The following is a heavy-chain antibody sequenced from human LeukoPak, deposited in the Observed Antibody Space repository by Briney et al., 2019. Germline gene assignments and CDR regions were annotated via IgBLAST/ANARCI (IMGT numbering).Heavy chain of an antibody. D-gene: IGHD2/OR15-2a*01. CDR2: FYYSGST. CDR1: SDSITRVGYS. V-gene: IGHV4-30-4*07. J-gene: IGHJ3*01. Sequence: PSETLSLTCDVSSDSITRVGYSWSWTRQPPGKGLEWIGYFYYSGSTFYNPSLRSRVIISRDTSKNHVSLKLNSVTAADTAVYYCSRGSFSGNLDGFDVWGLGTMVTVSA. CDR3: SRGSFSGNLDGFDV.